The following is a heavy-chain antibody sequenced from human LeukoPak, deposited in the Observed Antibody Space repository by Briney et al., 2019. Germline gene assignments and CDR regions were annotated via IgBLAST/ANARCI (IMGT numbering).Heavy chain of an antibody. Sequence: GGSLRLSSAASGFTFTSYGMHWVRQAPGKGLEWVSVISYDGSNKYYADSVKGRFTISRDSSKNTLYLQMNSLRAEDTAVYYCANGEHITMIEPRFSAFDIWGQGTMVTVSS. D-gene: IGHD3-22*01. CDR3: ANGEHITMIEPRFSAFDI. CDR1: GFTFTSYG. J-gene: IGHJ3*02. CDR2: ISYDGSNK. V-gene: IGHV3-30*18.